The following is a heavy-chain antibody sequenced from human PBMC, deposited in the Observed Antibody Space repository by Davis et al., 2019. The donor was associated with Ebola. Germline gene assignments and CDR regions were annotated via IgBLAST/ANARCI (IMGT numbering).Heavy chain of an antibody. CDR3: ARTIWNYGDYATLHFDY. Sequence: SETLSLTCAVYVGSFSGYYWTYIRQPPGKGLEWIGEINHSGSTNYNPSLKSRVTISVDTSKNQFSLKLSSVTAADTAVYYCARTIWNYGDYATLHFDYWGQGTLVTVSS. CDR2: INHSGST. CDR1: VGSFSGYY. J-gene: IGHJ4*02. V-gene: IGHV4-34*01. D-gene: IGHD4-17*01.